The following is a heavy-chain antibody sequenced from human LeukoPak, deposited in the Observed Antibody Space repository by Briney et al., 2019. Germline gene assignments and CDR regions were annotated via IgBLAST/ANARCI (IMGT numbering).Heavy chain of an antibody. CDR2: IYSGGST. J-gene: IGHJ4*02. V-gene: IGHV3-53*01. CDR1: GFTVSSNY. D-gene: IGHD5-12*01. CDR3: ARDREGGYDY. Sequence: PGGSLRLSCAASGFTVSSNYMSWVRQAPGKGLEWVSVIYSGGSTYYADSVKGRFTISRDNSKNTLYLQMSSLRGEDTAVYYCARDREGGYDYWGQGTLVTVSS.